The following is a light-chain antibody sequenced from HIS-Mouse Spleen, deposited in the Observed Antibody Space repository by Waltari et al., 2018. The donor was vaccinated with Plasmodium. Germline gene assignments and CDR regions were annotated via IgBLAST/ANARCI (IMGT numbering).Light chain of an antibody. CDR1: QSVLYSSNNKNY. CDR2: WAS. Sequence: DIVMTQSPDSMAVSLGAGATITCKSSQSVLYSSNNKNYLAWYQQKPGQPPKLLIYWASTRESGVPDRFSGSGSGTDFTLTISSLQAEDVAVYYCQQYYSTPWTFGQGTKVEIK. V-gene: IGKV4-1*01. J-gene: IGKJ1*01. CDR3: QQYYSTPWT.